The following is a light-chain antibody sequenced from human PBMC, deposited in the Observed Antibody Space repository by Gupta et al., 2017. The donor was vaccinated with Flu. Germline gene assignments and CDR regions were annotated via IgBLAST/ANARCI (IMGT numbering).Light chain of an antibody. CDR1: SSDVGGYNY. J-gene: IGLJ3*02. CDR2: EVS. Sequence: SALTTPASLSGSPAPSSNISCTGTSSDVGGYNYVSWYQQTPDKAPKLLIYEVSNRRSGVSTRFSAAKSGTTATLTNSWLHGGDGGVYYWRSYTTSSNREVFGGGTRPTVL. V-gene: IGLV2-14*01. CDR3: RSYTTSSNREV.